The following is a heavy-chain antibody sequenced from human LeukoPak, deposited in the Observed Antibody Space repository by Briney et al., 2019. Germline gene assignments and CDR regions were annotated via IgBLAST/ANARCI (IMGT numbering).Heavy chain of an antibody. V-gene: IGHV4-34*01. CDR3: ARVWGWLQFYLFDY. D-gene: IGHD5-24*01. J-gene: IGHJ4*02. Sequence: SETLSLNCAVYGGSFSGYYWSWIRQPPGKGLEWIGEINHSGSTNDNPSLKSRVTISVDTSKNQFSLKLSSVTAADTAVYYCARVWGWLQFYLFDYWGQGTLVTVSS. CDR1: GGSFSGYY. CDR2: INHSGST.